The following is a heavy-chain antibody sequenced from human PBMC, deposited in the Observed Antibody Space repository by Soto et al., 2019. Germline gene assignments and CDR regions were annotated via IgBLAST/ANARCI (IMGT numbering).Heavy chain of an antibody. Sequence: AGGSLRLSCAASGFAVSSNYMTLVRQAPGKGLEWVSVIHSGGDTHYADSVRGRFTISRDNSKNTLYLQMSSLRAEDTAVYYCARSRTGTTYGGMDVWGQGTTVTVSS. CDR1: GFAVSSNY. D-gene: IGHD1-7*01. J-gene: IGHJ6*02. CDR2: IHSGGDT. V-gene: IGHV3-66*01. CDR3: ARSRTGTTYGGMDV.